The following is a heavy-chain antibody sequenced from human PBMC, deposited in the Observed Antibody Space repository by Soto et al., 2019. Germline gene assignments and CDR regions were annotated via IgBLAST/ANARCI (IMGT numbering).Heavy chain of an antibody. D-gene: IGHD2-21*01. CDR2: IYVTGAV. CDR1: GAALNSGNYY. J-gene: IGHJ5*02. V-gene: IGHV4-31*03. CDR3: ARLRIATNNYKWFDP. Sequence: SETLSLTCSVSGAALNSGNYYWSWIRQVPGKGLEWIGHIYVTGAVDYNPSLRDRITVSQDTSERQLSLNLRLVTAADTAVYYCARLRIATNNYKWFDPWGQGTLVTVSS.